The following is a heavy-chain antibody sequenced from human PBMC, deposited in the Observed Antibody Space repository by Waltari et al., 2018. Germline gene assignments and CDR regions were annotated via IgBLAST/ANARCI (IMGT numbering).Heavy chain of an antibody. Sequence: QVQLQESGPGLVKPSETLSLTCTVSGGSISSHSWSWIRQPPGKGLEWIGYIYYSGSTNYNPSLKSRVTISVDTSKNQFSLKLSSVTAADTAVYYCAREEVAVAGIFDYWGQGTLVTVSS. J-gene: IGHJ4*02. D-gene: IGHD6-19*01. CDR3: AREEVAVAGIFDY. V-gene: IGHV4-59*11. CDR1: GGSISSHS. CDR2: IYYSGST.